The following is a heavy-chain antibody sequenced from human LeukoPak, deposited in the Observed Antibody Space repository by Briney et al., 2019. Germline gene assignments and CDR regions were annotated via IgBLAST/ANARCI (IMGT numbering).Heavy chain of an antibody. V-gene: IGHV4-4*02. Sequence: SGTLSLTCAVSGGSISSSNWWSWVRQPPGKRLEWIGEIYHSGSANYNPSLKSRVTISVDKSKNQFTLKLSFVTAADTAVYYCAARVGATGTDVFDIWGQGTMVTVSS. D-gene: IGHD1-26*01. J-gene: IGHJ3*02. CDR3: AARVGATGTDVFDI. CDR1: GGSISSSNW. CDR2: IYHSGSA.